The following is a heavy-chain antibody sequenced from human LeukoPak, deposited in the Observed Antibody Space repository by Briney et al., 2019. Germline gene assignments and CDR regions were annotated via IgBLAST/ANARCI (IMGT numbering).Heavy chain of an antibody. J-gene: IGHJ4*02. CDR3: CLGDFWSGPFDH. D-gene: IGHD3-3*01. CDR1: GFTFSSYA. Sequence: PGGSLRLSCAASGFTFSSYAMSWVRQAPGKGLEWVSAISGSGGSTYYADSVKGRFTISRDNSKNTLYLQMNSLRAEDTAVYYCCLGDFWSGPFDHWGQGTLVTVSS. V-gene: IGHV3-23*01. CDR2: ISGSGGST.